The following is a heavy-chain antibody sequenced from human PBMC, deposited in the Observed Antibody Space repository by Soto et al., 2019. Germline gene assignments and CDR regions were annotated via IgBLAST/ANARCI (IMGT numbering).Heavy chain of an antibody. CDR2: IKQDGSEK. Sequence: PGGSLRLSCAASGFTFSSYGMHWVRQAPGKELEWVANIKQDGSEKYYVDSVKGRFTISRDNAKNSLYLQMNSLRAEDTAVYYCARDRYSYYDFWSGSLPYYYYGMDVWGQGTTATVSS. V-gene: IGHV3-7*01. D-gene: IGHD3-3*01. CDR3: ARDRYSYYDFWSGSLPYYYYGMDV. J-gene: IGHJ6*02. CDR1: GFTFSSYG.